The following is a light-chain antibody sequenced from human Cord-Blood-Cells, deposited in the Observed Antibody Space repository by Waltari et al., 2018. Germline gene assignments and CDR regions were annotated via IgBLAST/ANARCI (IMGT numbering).Light chain of an antibody. CDR2: GAS. V-gene: IGKV3-15*01. J-gene: IGKJ1*01. Sequence: IVMTQSPATLSVSPGERATLSCRASQSVSSNLAWYQQKPGQAPRLRIYGASTRATGIPARFSGSGSGTEFTLTISSLQYEDFAVYYCQQYNNWPRTFGQGTKLEIK. CDR1: QSVSSN. CDR3: QQYNNWPRT.